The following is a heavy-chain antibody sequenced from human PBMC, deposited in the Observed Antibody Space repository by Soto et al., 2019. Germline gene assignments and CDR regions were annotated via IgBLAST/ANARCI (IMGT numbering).Heavy chain of an antibody. D-gene: IGHD3-10*01. CDR2: IWYDGSNK. CDR3: ARDHQGFGELFDSPPAGLSPYYYYYYMDV. V-gene: IGHV3-33*01. CDR1: GFTFSSYG. J-gene: IGHJ6*03. Sequence: GGSLRLSCAASGFTFSSYGMHWVRQAPGKGLEWVAVIWYDGSNKYYADSVKGRFTISRDNSKNTLYLQMNSLRAEDKAGYYCARDHQGFGELFDSPPAGLSPYYYYYYMDVWGKGTTVTVSS.